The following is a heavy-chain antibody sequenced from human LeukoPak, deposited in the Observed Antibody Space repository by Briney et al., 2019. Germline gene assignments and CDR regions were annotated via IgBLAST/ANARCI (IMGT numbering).Heavy chain of an antibody. CDR1: GYTFTSYG. D-gene: IGHD4-11*01. J-gene: IGHJ4*02. Sequence: ASVKVSCKASGYTFTSYGISWVRQAPGQGLEWMGWISAYNCNTNYTQKLQGRVTMTTDTSTSTAYMELRSLRSDDTAVYYCARMTTVPKQIDYWGQGTLVTVSS. V-gene: IGHV1-18*01. CDR3: ARMTTVPKQIDY. CDR2: ISAYNCNT.